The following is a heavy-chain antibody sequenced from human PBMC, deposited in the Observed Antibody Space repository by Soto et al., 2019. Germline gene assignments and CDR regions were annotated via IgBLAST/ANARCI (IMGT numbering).Heavy chain of an antibody. V-gene: IGHV1-18*01. Sequence: ASVKVSCKASGYRFNTYGISWVRQAPGQGLEWMGRISSYNVDTNYAEKFEDRLTMTTDTSTNTAYMELKSLRSDDTAVYFCARGHGEIIGAMDVWARGPRSPSP. J-gene: IGHJ6*02. D-gene: IGHD3-3*01. CDR3: ARGHGEIIGAMDV. CDR1: GYRFNTYG. CDR2: ISSYNVDT.